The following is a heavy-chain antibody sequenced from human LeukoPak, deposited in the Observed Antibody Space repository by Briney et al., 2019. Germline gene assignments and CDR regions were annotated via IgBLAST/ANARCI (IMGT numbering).Heavy chain of an antibody. V-gene: IGHV6-1*01. Sequence: SQTLSLTCAISGDSFSSTGAAWSWIRQSPSRGLEWLGRTYYRSKWYYHYALSVQSRIAINPDTSRNQFSLQLNSVTPEDTAVYYCARGNYYYGTWGQGTMVTVSS. CDR1: GDSFSSTGAA. CDR3: ARGNYYYGT. J-gene: IGHJ3*01. CDR2: TYYRSKWYY. D-gene: IGHD3-10*01.